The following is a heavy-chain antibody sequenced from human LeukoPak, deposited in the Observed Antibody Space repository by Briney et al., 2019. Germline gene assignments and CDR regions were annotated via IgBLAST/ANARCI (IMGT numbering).Heavy chain of an antibody. V-gene: IGHV4-34*01. CDR2: INHSGST. CDR3: ARLTTMYSSSWYFDY. Sequence: PSETLSLTCAVYGLSFSGYYWSWIRQPPGQGLEWIGEINHSGSTIYNPSLKSRVTISVDTSKNQFSLKLSSVTAADTAVYYCARLTTMYSSSWYFDYWGQGTLVTVSS. D-gene: IGHD6-13*01. CDR1: GLSFSGYY. J-gene: IGHJ4*02.